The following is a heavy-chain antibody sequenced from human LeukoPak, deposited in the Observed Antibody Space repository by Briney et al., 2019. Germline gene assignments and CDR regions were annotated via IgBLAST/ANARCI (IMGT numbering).Heavy chain of an antibody. CDR2: ISYDGSNK. D-gene: IGHD6-19*01. Sequence: GGSLRLSCAASGFTFSSYAMHWVRQAPGKGLEWVSVISYDGSNKYYADSVKGRFTISRDNSKNTLYLQMNSLRAEDTAVYYCARSYGSPSSWLYDYYYYGMDVWGQGTTVTVSS. CDR1: GFTFSSYA. CDR3: ARSYGSPSSWLYDYYYYGMDV. J-gene: IGHJ6*02. V-gene: IGHV3-30-3*01.